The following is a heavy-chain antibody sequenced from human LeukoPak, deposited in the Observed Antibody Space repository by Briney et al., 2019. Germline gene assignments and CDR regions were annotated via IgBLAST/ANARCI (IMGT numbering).Heavy chain of an antibody. V-gene: IGHV4-59*02. Sequence: KPSETLSLTCVVSGVSVSGYYWGWIRQPPGRGLEWIGYVYYSGSTNYNPSFKSRITISVDTSRNQFSLQLSSVTAADTAVYYCARIHRYCSGGACYVLDNWGQGTLVAVSS. CDR1: GVSVSGYY. D-gene: IGHD2-15*01. CDR2: VYYSGST. CDR3: ARIHRYCSGGACYVLDN. J-gene: IGHJ4*02.